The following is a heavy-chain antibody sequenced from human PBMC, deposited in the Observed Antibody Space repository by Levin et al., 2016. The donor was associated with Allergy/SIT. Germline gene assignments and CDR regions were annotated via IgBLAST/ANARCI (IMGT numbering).Heavy chain of an antibody. CDR3: ARDSDPDHGDPQGYFDY. Sequence: ASVKVSCKASGYTFTSYGISWVRQAPGQGLEWMGWISAYNGNTNYAQKLQGRVTMTTDTSTSTAYMELRSLRSDDTAVYYCARDSDPDHGDPQGYFDYWGQGTLVTVSS. CDR2: ISAYNGNT. J-gene: IGHJ4*02. CDR1: GYTFTSYG. V-gene: IGHV1-18*01. D-gene: IGHD4-17*01.